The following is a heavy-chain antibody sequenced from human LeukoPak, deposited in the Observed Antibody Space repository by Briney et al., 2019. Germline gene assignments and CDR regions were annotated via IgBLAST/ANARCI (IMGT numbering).Heavy chain of an antibody. Sequence: SETLSLTCTVSGGSISSSSYYWGWIRQPPGKGLEWIGSIYYSGSTYYNPSLKSRVTISVDTSKNQFSLKLSSVTAADTAVYYCARATATSDGLDYWGQGTLVTVSS. D-gene: IGHD5-18*01. J-gene: IGHJ4*02. CDR3: ARATATSDGLDY. CDR2: IYYSGST. V-gene: IGHV4-39*07. CDR1: GGSISSSSYY.